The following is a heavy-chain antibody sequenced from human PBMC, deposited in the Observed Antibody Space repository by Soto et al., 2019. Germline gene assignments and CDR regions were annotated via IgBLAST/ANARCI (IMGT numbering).Heavy chain of an antibody. Sequence: ASVKVSYNAAGYTFNSCYMPWVRQAPGQGLEWMGIINPSGGSTSYAQKFQGRVTMTRDTSTSTVYMELSSLRSEDTAVYYCARDPYYYDSSGYSPPDIWGQGTMVTVSS. V-gene: IGHV1-46*02. D-gene: IGHD3-22*01. J-gene: IGHJ3*02. CDR1: GYTFNSCY. CDR3: ARDPYYYDSSGYSPPDI. CDR2: INPSGGST.